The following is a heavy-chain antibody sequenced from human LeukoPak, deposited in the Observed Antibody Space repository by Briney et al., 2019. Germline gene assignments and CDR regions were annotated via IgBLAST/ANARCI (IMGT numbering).Heavy chain of an antibody. Sequence: GGSLTLSCAASGFTFSGSAMHWVRQASGKGLEWVGRIRSKANSYATAYAASVKGRFTISRDDSKNTAYLQMNSLKTEDTAVYYCTRLTVRGVNGPHYGMDVWGKGTTVTVSS. V-gene: IGHV3-73*01. CDR2: IRSKANSYAT. CDR3: TRLTVRGVNGPHYGMDV. J-gene: IGHJ6*04. D-gene: IGHD3-10*01. CDR1: GFTFSGSA.